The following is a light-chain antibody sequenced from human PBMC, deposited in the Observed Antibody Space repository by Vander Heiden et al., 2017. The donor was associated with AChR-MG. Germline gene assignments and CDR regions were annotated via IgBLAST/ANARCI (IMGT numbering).Light chain of an antibody. CDR3: LQDYNYPPKFT. V-gene: IGKV1-6*01. Sequence: AIQMTQSPSCLSSSGEYSVTTTCRASQGMGSDLGWYQQKPAKAPKLLIYAASSLQRGVPSRFSGSGAGTDFTLTISRLQPEDFATYYCLQDYNYPPKFTFGHGTKVDIK. CDR2: AAS. CDR1: QGMGSD. J-gene: IGKJ3*01.